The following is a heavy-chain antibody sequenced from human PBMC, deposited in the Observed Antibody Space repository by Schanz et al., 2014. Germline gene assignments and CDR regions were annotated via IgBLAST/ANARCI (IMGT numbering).Heavy chain of an antibody. D-gene: IGHD1-26*01. CDR3: AREVGGSFGQHY. Sequence: EVQLVESGGGLVTPGESLRLSCAASGFTFSSYSMNWVRQAPGKGLEWVSSVSHGGTYIYYADSVRGRFTISRDNSKNTLYVQMNSLRAEDTAVYYCAREVGGSFGQHYWGQGALVTVSS. J-gene: IGHJ4*02. CDR2: VSHGGTYI. CDR1: GFTFSSYS. V-gene: IGHV3-21*01.